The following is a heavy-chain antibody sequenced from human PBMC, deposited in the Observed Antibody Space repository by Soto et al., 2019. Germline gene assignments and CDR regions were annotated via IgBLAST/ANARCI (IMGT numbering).Heavy chain of an antibody. D-gene: IGHD6-25*01. J-gene: IGHJ4*02. V-gene: IGHV4-34*01. CDR3: ARAPKVSGASQTRPDF. CDR2: ISQSGHT. CDR1: SGSFSGYY. Sequence: SETLSLTCSIYSGSFSGYYWSWIRQPPGKGLEWIGEISQSGHTNYSPSLKSRVSISIDTSKKQFSLNLASVSATDTAVYYCARAPKVSGASQTRPDFWGQGTLVTVSS.